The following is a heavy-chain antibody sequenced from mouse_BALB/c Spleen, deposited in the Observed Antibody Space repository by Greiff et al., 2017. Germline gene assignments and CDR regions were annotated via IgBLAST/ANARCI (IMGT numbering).Heavy chain of an antibody. D-gene: IGHD3-1*01. Sequence: QVQLQQPGAELVRPGASVKLSCKASGYTFTSYWINWVKQRPGQGLEWFGNIYPSDSYTNYNQKFKDKATLTVDKSSSTAYMQLSSPTSEDSAVYYCTRCCSSGYVGAMDYWGQGTSVTVSS. V-gene: IGHV1-69*02. J-gene: IGHJ4*01. CDR2: IYPSDSYT. CDR3: TRCCSSGYVGAMDY. CDR1: GYTFTSYW.